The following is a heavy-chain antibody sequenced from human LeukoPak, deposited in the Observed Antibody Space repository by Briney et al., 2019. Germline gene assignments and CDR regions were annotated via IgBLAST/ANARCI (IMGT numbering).Heavy chain of an antibody. Sequence: ASVKVSCKASGYTFTGYYIHWVRQAPGQRLEWMGWINPDRGGTYYAQKCQGRVTMTRDTSISAAYMELSRLRSDDTAVYYCARDTSGWYNYWGQGTLVTVSS. CDR2: INPDRGGT. D-gene: IGHD6-19*01. J-gene: IGHJ4*02. CDR1: GYTFTGYY. V-gene: IGHV1-2*02. CDR3: ARDTSGWYNY.